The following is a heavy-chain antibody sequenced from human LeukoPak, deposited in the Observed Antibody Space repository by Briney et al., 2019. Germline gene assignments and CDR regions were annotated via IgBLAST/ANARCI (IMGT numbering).Heavy chain of an antibody. D-gene: IGHD6-19*01. V-gene: IGHV3-33*01. CDR2: IWYDGSNK. Sequence: GGSLRLSCAASGFTFSSYGMHWVRQAPGKGLEWVAVIWYDGSNKYYADSVKGRFTISRDNSKNTLYLQMNSLRAEDTAVYYCARGNEEWLDLRPFDYWGQGTLVTVSS. CDR1: GFTFSSYG. CDR3: ARGNEEWLDLRPFDY. J-gene: IGHJ4*02.